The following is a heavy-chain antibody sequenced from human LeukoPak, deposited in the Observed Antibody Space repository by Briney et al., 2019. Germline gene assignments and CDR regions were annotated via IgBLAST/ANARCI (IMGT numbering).Heavy chain of an antibody. CDR3: ARTMVPTRYFDY. CDR1: GYSISSDYY. J-gene: IGHJ4*02. CDR2: IYHSGST. V-gene: IGHV4-38-2*01. Sequence: SETLSLTCAVSGYSISSDYYWGWIRQPPGKGLEWIGSIYHSGSTYYNPSLKSRVTISVDTSKSQFSLKLSSVTAADTAVYYCARTMVPTRYFDYWGQGTLVTVSS. D-gene: IGHD4/OR15-4a*01.